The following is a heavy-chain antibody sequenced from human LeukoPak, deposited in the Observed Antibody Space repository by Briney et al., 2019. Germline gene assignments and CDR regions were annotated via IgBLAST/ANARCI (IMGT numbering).Heavy chain of an antibody. CDR3: ASEGPYGGVDY. CDR1: GFTFGDYY. Sequence: GGSLRLSCAASGFTFGDYYMSWIRQAPGKGLEWVSYISSSSSYTNYADSVKGRFTISRDNAKNSLYLQMNSLRAEDTAVYYCASEGPYGGVDYWGQGTLVTVSS. J-gene: IGHJ4*02. V-gene: IGHV3-11*06. CDR2: ISSSSSYT. D-gene: IGHD4-23*01.